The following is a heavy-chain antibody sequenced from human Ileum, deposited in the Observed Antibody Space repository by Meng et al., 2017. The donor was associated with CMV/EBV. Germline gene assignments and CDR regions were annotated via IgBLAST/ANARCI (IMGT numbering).Heavy chain of an antibody. CDR2: IIPIFGVL. CDR1: TFTSYA. J-gene: IGHJ6*02. D-gene: IGHD2/OR15-2a*01. V-gene: IGHV1-69*17. Sequence: TFTSYAINWVREAPGQGLEWMGGIIPIFGVLNYAQKFQGRVTITTDKSSTTAYMELSSLRSEDTAIYYCARGRPLISGRNYHYAMDVWGQGTTVTVSS. CDR3: ARGRPLISGRNYHYAMDV.